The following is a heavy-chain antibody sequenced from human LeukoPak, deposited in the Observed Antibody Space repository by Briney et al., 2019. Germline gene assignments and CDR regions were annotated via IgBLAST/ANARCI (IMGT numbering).Heavy chain of an antibody. CDR1: GYTFTGYY. D-gene: IGHD5-24*01. V-gene: IGHV1-2*02. Sequence: ASVKVSCKASGYTFTGYYMHWVRQAPGQGLEWMGWINPNSGGTNYAQKFQGRVTMTRDTSISTAYMELSRLRSDDTAVYYCARAGGYNEYYYYYYMDVWGKGTTVTVSS. CDR3: ARAGGYNEYYYYYYMDV. CDR2: INPNSGGT. J-gene: IGHJ6*03.